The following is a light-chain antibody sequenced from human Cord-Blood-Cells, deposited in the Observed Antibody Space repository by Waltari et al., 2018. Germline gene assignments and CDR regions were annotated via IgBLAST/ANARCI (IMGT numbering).Light chain of an antibody. CDR3: QQYGSSPMYT. J-gene: IGKJ2*01. CDR2: GAS. V-gene: IGKV3-20*01. CDR1: QSVSSSY. Sequence: VLTQSPGTLSVSPGERATLPCRASQSVSSSYLAWYQQKPGQAPRLLIYGASSRATGIPDRFSGSGSGTDFTLTISRLEPEDFAVYYCQQYGSSPMYTFGQGTKLEIK.